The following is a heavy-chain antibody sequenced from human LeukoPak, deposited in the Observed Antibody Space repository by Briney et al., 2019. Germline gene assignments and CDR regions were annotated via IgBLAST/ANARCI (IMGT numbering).Heavy chain of an antibody. V-gene: IGHV4-59*08. Sequence: PSETLSLTCSVSGGSISSYYWSWIRQPPGKGLEWIGYIYYSGSTNYNPSLKSRVTISVDTSKNQFSLKLSSVTAADTAVYYCARRTRELRGRKSYYYYGMDVWGQGTTVTVSS. D-gene: IGHD1-7*01. CDR2: IYYSGST. CDR3: ARRTRELRGRKSYYYYGMDV. CDR1: GGSISSYY. J-gene: IGHJ6*02.